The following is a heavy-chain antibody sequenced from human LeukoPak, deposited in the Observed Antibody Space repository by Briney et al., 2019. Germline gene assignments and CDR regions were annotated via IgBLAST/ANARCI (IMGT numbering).Heavy chain of an antibody. CDR2: IYYSGST. D-gene: IGHD6-6*01. CDR3: ARGQLAARIFDY. CDR1: GGSISSGDYY. V-gene: IGHV4-30-4*08. Sequence: SQTLSLTCTVSGGSISSGDYYWSWIRQPPGKGLEWIGYIYYSGSTYYNPSLKSRVTISVDTSMNQFSLKLSSVTAADTAVYYCARGQLAARIFDYWGQGTLVTVSS. J-gene: IGHJ4*02.